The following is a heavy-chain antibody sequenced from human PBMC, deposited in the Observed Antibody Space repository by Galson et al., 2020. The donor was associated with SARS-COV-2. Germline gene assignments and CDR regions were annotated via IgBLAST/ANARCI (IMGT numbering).Heavy chain of an antibody. D-gene: IGHD4-17*01. V-gene: IGHV1-8*01. CDR1: GYTFTNYE. CDR2: MNPHSGNT. J-gene: IGHJ5*02. CDR3: ARSYDDFATWFAP. Sequence: ASVKVSCKASGYTFTNYEINWVRQAPGQWLEWMGWMNPHSGNTGYAQKFQGRVTITRTTSISTAYMELNSLTSEDTAVYYCARSYDDFATWFAPWGQGTLVTVSS.